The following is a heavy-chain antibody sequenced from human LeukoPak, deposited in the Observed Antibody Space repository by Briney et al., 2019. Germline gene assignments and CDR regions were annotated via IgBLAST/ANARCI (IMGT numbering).Heavy chain of an antibody. J-gene: IGHJ6*03. D-gene: IGHD3-22*01. CDR3: AGHYYDSSGYFLHYYYYMDV. CDR2: IYYSGST. CDR1: GGSISSYY. V-gene: IGHV4-59*01. Sequence: SETLSLTCTVSGGSISSYYWSWIRQPPRKGLEWIGYIYYSGSTNYNPSLKSRVTISVDTSKNQFSLKLSSVTAADTAVYYCAGHYYDSSGYFLHYYYYMDVWGKGTTVTVSS.